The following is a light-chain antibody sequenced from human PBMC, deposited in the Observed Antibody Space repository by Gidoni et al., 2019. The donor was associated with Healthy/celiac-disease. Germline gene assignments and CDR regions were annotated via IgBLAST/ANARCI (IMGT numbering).Light chain of an antibody. CDR2: AAS. CDR1: QGISNY. J-gene: IGKJ2*01. Sequence: DIQMTPSPSSLSASVGDRVTITCRASQGISNYLAWYQQKPGKVPKLLIYAASTLQSGVPSRFSGSGSGTDFTLTISSLQPEDVATYYCQKYNSAPRTTFGQGTKLEIK. CDR3: QKYNSAPRTT. V-gene: IGKV1-27*01.